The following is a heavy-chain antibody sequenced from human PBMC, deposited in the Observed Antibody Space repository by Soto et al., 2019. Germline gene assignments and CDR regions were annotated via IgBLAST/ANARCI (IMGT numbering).Heavy chain of an antibody. CDR1: GGTFSSYA. D-gene: IGHD3-3*01. CDR3: ARDGYTTIFGDYRGYYYYGMDV. V-gene: IGHV1-69*01. J-gene: IGHJ6*02. CDR2: IIPIFGTA. Sequence: QVQLVQSGAEVKKPGSSVKVSCKSSGGTFSSYAISWVRQAPGQGLEWMGGIIPIFGTANYAQKFQGRVTITADESTSNAYMELSSLRSEDTAVYYCARDGYTTIFGDYRGYYYYGMDVWGPGTTVTVSS.